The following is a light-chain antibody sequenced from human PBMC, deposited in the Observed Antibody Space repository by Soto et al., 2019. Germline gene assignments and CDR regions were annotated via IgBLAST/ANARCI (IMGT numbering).Light chain of an antibody. CDR3: KQHSGWPLP. J-gene: IGKJ4*01. CDR1: QSISNN. V-gene: IGKV3-15*01. Sequence: EIVMTQSPATLSVAPGERATLSCRASQSISNNVAWYQQRPGQAPRLLIFGASTRTTGIPGRFSGSGSGTEFTLTISSLQSEDAAVYYCKQHSGWPLPFGGGTKVEIK. CDR2: GAS.